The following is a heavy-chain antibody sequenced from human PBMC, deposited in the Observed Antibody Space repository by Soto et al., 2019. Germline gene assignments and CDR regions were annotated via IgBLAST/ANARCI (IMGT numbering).Heavy chain of an antibody. D-gene: IGHD4-17*01. CDR2: VYYRGRS. J-gene: IGHJ4*02. CDR3: VSQRTTVPTQAYFDY. CDR1: GGSVTNSSYY. Sequence: SETLSLTCTVSGGSVTNSSYYWGWIRQSPGKGLEWIGSVYYRGRSYSKSSVKSRVTISVDTSKNRFSLSLNPVTASDTAVYFCVSQRTTVPTQAYFDYWGPGALVTVSS. V-gene: IGHV4-39*01.